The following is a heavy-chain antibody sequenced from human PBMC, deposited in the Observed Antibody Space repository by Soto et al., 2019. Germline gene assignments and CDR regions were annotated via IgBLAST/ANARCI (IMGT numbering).Heavy chain of an antibody. CDR2: MNPNKGNT. J-gene: IGHJ6*03. Sequence: GASVKVSCKASGYTFTSYDINWVRQATGQGVEWMGWMNPNKGNTGYAQKFQGRVTMTRNTSISTAYVELSSLRSEDTAVYYCARGQGGPLTGYYYGIGGLGGARQYYYYYYMDVWGKGTTVTVSS. V-gene: IGHV1-8*01. CDR3: ARGQGGPLTGYYYGIGGLGGARQYYYYYYMDV. CDR1: GYTFTSYD. D-gene: IGHD3-9*01.